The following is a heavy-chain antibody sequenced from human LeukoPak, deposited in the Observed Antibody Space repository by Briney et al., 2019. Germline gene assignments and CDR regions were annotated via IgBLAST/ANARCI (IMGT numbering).Heavy chain of an antibody. CDR1: GGTFNSYA. CDR2: INPNSGGT. D-gene: IGHD6-19*01. Sequence: ASVKVSCKASGGTFNSYAISWVRQAPGQGLEWMGRINPNSGGTNYAQKFQGRVTMTRDTSISTAYMELSRLRSDDTAVYYCARDPSVAGSWGQGTLVTVSS. V-gene: IGHV1-2*06. CDR3: ARDPSVAGS. J-gene: IGHJ5*02.